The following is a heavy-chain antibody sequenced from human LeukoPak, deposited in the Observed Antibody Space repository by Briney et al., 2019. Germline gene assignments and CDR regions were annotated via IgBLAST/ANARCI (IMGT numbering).Heavy chain of an antibody. Sequence: ASVKVSCQASGYTFTSYGLCWVRQAPGQGLEWMGWISAYNGNTNYAQKLQGRVTMTTDTSTSTAYMELRSLRSDDTAVYYCARGDSSGYSSYYYYGMDVWGQGTTVTVSS. J-gene: IGHJ6*02. CDR2: ISAYNGNT. CDR3: ARGDSSGYSSYYYYGMDV. CDR1: GYTFTSYG. V-gene: IGHV1-18*01. D-gene: IGHD3-22*01.